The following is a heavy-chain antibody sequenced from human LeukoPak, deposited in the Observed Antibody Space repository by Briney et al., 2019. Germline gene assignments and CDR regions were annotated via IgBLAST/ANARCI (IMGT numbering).Heavy chain of an antibody. CDR3: VRGWQQLGS. J-gene: IGHJ5*02. CDR1: GFTFSSYA. Sequence: PGRSLRLSCAASGFTFSSYAMHWVRHVIGKGLEWVSSIGAAGDTYYAGSVKGRFTISRENAKNSLYLQMNSLRAGDTAVYYCVRGWQQLGSWGRGTLVTVSS. D-gene: IGHD1-1*01. V-gene: IGHV3-13*01. CDR2: IGAAGDT.